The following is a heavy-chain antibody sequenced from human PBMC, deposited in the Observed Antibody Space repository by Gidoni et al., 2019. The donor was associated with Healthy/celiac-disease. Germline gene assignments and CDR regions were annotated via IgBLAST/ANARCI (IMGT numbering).Heavy chain of an antibody. J-gene: IGHJ3*02. V-gene: IGHV3-30*04. CDR1: GFTFSSYA. CDR2: ISYAGSNK. D-gene: IGHD2-2*01. CDR3: ARDATIVVVPAIGYDAFDI. Sequence: VVQPGRSLRLSCAASGFTFSSYAMHWVRQAPGKGLEWVAVISYAGSNKYYADSVKGRFTISRDNSKNTLYLEMSSLRAEDTAVYYCARDATIVVVPAIGYDAFDIWGQGTMVTVSS.